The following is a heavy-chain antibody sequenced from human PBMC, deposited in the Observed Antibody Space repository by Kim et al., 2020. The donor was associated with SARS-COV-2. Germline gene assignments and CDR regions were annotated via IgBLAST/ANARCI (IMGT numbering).Heavy chain of an antibody. CDR2: LYNNGNT. Sequence: SETLSLTCTVSGGSMISFSWSWIRQTPGKGLESLGYLYNNGNTEYNPSLESRVSFSVDTSKKQFSLRLTSVTAADTAIYFCAAEREEPGAGYVDSWGRG. CDR3: AAEREEPGAGYVDS. V-gene: IGHV4-59*01. CDR1: GGSMISFS. D-gene: IGHD2-2*01. J-gene: IGHJ5*02.